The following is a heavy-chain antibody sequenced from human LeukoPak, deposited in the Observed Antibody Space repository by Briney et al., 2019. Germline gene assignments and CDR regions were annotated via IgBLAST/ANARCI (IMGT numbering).Heavy chain of an antibody. CDR2: ISAYNGNT. Sequence: ASVKVSCKASGYTFTSYGISWVRQAPGQGLEWMGWISAYNGNTNYAQKLQGRVTMTTDTSTSAVYMELRNLRPDDTAVYYCAGGYYDSRGYYSGYWGQGTLITVSS. CDR1: GYTFTSYG. D-gene: IGHD3-22*01. V-gene: IGHV1-18*01. CDR3: AGGYYDSRGYYSGY. J-gene: IGHJ4*02.